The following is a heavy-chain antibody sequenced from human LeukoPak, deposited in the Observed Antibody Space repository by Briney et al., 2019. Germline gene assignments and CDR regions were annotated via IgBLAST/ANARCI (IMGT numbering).Heavy chain of an antibody. V-gene: IGHV4-31*03. D-gene: IGHD4-11*01. Sequence: SETLSLTCTVSGGSISSVGYYWRWIRQHPGKGLEWIGYIYYSGSTPYNPSLKSRVTISVDSSKNQFSLRLSSVSASDTAVYYCARYTPYSNPSIHYYYHYIDVCGKGTPVTVSS. CDR1: GGSISSVGYY. J-gene: IGHJ6*03. CDR3: ARYTPYSNPSIHYYYHYIDV. CDR2: IYYSGST.